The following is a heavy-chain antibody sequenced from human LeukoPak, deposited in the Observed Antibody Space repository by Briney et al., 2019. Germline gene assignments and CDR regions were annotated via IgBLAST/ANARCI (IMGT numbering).Heavy chain of an antibody. V-gene: IGHV3-23*01. CDR2: ISGSGGST. CDR3: AKWKNVVVPAALRRGYFDY. D-gene: IGHD2-2*01. Sequence: PGGSLRLSCAASGFTFSSYAMSWVRQAPGKGLEWVSAISGSGGSTYYADSVKGRFTISRDNSKSTLYLQMNSLRAEDTAVYYCAKWKNVVVPAALRRGYFDYWGQGTLVTVSS. J-gene: IGHJ4*02. CDR1: GFTFSSYA.